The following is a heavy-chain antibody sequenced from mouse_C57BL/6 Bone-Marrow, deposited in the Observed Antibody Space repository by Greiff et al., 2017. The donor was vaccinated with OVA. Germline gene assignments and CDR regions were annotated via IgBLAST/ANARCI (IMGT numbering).Heavy chain of an antibody. D-gene: IGHD1-1*01. CDR1: GFNIKDYY. V-gene: IGHV14-2*01. Sequence: VHVKQSGAELVKPGASVKLSCTASGFNIKDYYMHWVKQRTEQGLEWIGRIDPEDGEIKYAPKFQGKVTITADTSSNTAYLQLSSMTSEYTAVDNCAREIHYGSSTGDWGQGTTLTVSS. CDR3: AREIHYGSSTGD. CDR2: IDPEDGEI. J-gene: IGHJ2*01.